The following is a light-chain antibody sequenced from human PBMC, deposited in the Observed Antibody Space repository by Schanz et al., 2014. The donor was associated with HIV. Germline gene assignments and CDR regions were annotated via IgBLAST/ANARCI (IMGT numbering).Light chain of an antibody. Sequence: QSALTQPASVSGSPGQSITISCTGTSSDVGVYNYVSWYQHHPGKAPKLMIYDVNNRPSGASNRFSGSKSGNTASLTISGLQAEDEADYYCISYTTSGSLVFGGGTKLTVL. CDR3: ISYTTSGSLV. J-gene: IGLJ3*02. CDR2: DVN. V-gene: IGLV2-14*03. CDR1: SSDVGVYNY.